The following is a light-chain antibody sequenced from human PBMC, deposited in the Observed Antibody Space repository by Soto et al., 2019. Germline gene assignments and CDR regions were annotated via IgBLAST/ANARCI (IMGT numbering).Light chain of an antibody. Sequence: QSALTQPASVSGSPGQSITISCAGTSSDVGNYVSWYQQHPGKAPKLMIYEVSYRPSGVSNRFSGSKSGNTASLTISGLQAEDEADYYCSSYTSSSTVVFGGGTKLTVL. CDR1: SSDVGNY. J-gene: IGLJ2*01. CDR2: EVS. CDR3: SSYTSSSTVV. V-gene: IGLV2-14*01.